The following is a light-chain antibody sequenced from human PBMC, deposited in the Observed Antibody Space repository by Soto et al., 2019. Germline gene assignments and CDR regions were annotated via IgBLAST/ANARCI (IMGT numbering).Light chain of an antibody. CDR1: QSISTW. CDR3: QQYKTYTT. Sequence: DIQMTQSPSTLSASVGDRVTITCRASQSISTWLVWYQQKPGKAPKVLIYDASSLQSGVPSRFSGHGSGTDFTLTISSMQPDASAISYCQQYKTYTTFGQGTKLAIK. J-gene: IGKJ2*01. V-gene: IGKV1-5*01. CDR2: DAS.